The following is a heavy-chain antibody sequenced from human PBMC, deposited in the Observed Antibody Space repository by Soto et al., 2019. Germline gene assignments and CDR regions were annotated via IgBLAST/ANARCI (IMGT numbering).Heavy chain of an antibody. J-gene: IGHJ6*02. CDR1: GYTFTSYG. Sequence: ASVKVSCKASGYTFTSYGISWVRQPPGQGLEWMGWISAYNGNTNYAQKLQGRVTMTTDASTSTAYMGLRSLRSDDTAVYYCARTPYGMDVWGQGTTVTVSS. CDR3: ARTPYGMDV. CDR2: ISAYNGNT. V-gene: IGHV1-18*04.